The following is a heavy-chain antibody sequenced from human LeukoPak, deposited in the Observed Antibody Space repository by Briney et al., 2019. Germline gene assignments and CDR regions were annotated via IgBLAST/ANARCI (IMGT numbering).Heavy chain of an antibody. CDR2: TYYRSKWYN. J-gene: IGHJ3*02. V-gene: IGHV6-1*01. CDR1: GDSVSSNSAA. Sequence: SQTLSLTCAISGDSVSSNSAACNSIRQSPSRGLEWRGRTYYRSKWYNDYAVSATSRITINPDTSTSHFSLQLNSVTPEDTAVYYCARGYCSGGSCQFDIWGQGTMVTVSS. D-gene: IGHD2-15*01. CDR3: ARGYCSGGSCQFDI.